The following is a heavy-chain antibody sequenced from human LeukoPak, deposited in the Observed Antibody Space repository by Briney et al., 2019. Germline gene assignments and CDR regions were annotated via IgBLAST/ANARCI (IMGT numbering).Heavy chain of an antibody. CDR3: ATYRQVLLPFES. V-gene: IGHV3-23*01. CDR1: GFTFSTFA. D-gene: IGHD2-8*02. J-gene: IGHJ4*02. Sequence: GGSLRLSCGASGFTFSTFAMIWVRQPPGKGLEWFSSIFPTGGEIHYADSVRGRFTISRDNSKSTLSLQMNSLRAEDTAIYYCATYRQVLLPFESWDQGTLVTASS. CDR2: IFPTGGEI.